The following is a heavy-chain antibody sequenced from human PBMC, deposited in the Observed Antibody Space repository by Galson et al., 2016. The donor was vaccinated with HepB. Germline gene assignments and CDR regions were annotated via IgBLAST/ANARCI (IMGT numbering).Heavy chain of an antibody. D-gene: IGHD4-17*01. CDR3: ARYLRSHGYYVMDV. J-gene: IGHJ6*02. CDR2: IYWDDDK. V-gene: IGHV2-5*02. CDR1: FSLRTNGAG. Sequence: PALVKPTQTLTLTCGFSLRTNGAGVGWIRQPPGKALEWLALIYWDDDKRYRPSLKSRLTVTKDTSKNQVVLTLTNMDPVDTATYFCARYLRSHGYYVMDVWGQGTTVTVSS.